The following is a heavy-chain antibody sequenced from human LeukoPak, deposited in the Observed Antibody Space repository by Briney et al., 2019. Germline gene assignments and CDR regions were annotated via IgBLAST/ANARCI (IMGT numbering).Heavy chain of an antibody. CDR2: IYTSGST. D-gene: IGHD3-3*01. V-gene: IGHV4-4*07. Sequence: PSETLSLTCTVSGGSISSYYWSWIRQPAGKGLEWIGRIYTSGSTNYNPSLKSRVTISVDKSKNQFSLKLSSVTAADTAVYYCARGGYDFWSGYPLDYWGQGTLVTVSS. CDR1: GGSISSYY. J-gene: IGHJ4*02. CDR3: ARGGYDFWSGYPLDY.